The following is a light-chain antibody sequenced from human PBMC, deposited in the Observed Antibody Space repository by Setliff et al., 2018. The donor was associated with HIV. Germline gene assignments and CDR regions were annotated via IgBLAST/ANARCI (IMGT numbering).Light chain of an antibody. J-gene: IGLJ2*01. V-gene: IGLV2-14*03. CDR2: DVS. CDR1: SSDIGGYNY. CDR3: SSYTSSSTTVL. Sequence: QSVLTQPASVSGSPGQSITISCTGTSSDIGGYNYVSWYQQHPGKAPKLMIYDVSNRPSGVSNRFSGSKSGNTASLTISGLQAEDEADYYCSSYTSSSTTVLFGGGTKVTVL.